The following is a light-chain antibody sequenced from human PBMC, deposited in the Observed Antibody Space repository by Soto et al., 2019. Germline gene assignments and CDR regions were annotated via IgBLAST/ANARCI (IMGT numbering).Light chain of an antibody. CDR2: DVS. CDR3: SSYTSRSSSTYV. J-gene: IGLJ1*01. Sequence: VHCSRITNTRTSSDVGGYNYVSWYQQHPGKAPKLMIYDVSNRPSGVSNRFSGSKSGNTASLTISGLQAEDEADYYCSSYTSRSSSTYVFGTGTKVTVL. CDR1: SSDVGGYNY. V-gene: IGLV2-14*04.